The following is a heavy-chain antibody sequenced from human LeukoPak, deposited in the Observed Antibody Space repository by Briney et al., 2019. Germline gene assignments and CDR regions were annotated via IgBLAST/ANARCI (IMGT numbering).Heavy chain of an antibody. CDR1: GGSFSGYY. Sequence: SETLSLTCAVYGGSFSGYYWSWIRQPPGKGLEWIGEINHSGSTNYNPSLKSRVAISVDTSKNRFSLKLSSVTAADTAVYYCATLPRIFVEAGLYYFDYWGQGTLVTVSS. V-gene: IGHV4-34*01. CDR2: INHSGST. J-gene: IGHJ4*02. D-gene: IGHD3-9*01. CDR3: ATLPRIFVEAGLYYFDY.